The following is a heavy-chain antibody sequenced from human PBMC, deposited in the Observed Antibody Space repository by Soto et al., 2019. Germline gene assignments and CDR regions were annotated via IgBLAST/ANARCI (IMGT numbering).Heavy chain of an antibody. CDR1: GYTFTSYD. Sequence: ASVKVSCKASGYTFTSYDINWVRQATGQGLEGMGWMNPNSGNTGDAQKFQGRVTMTRNTSISTAYMELSSRRSEDTAVYYCARGQRLHYDFWTGYYTGIHYYGMDVWGQGTTVTVSS. V-gene: IGHV1-8*01. J-gene: IGHJ6*02. CDR3: ARGQRLHYDFWTGYYTGIHYYGMDV. D-gene: IGHD3-3*01. CDR2: MNPNSGNT.